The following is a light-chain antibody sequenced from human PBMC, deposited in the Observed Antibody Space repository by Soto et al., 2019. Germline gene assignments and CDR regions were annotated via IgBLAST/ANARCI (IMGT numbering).Light chain of an antibody. CDR3: QQVNSFPVT. CDR2: DAS. J-gene: IGKJ4*01. CDR1: QSISSW. Sequence: DIQMTQSPSTLSASVGDRVTITCRASQSISSWLAWYQQKPGKAPKLLIYDASSLESGVPSRFSGSGSGTEFTLTISSLQPDDFATYYCQQVNSFPVTFGGGTKVDIK. V-gene: IGKV1-5*01.